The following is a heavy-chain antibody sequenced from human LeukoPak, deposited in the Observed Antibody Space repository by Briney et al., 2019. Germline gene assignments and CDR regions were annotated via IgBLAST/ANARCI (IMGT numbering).Heavy chain of an antibody. CDR2: IYYSGST. J-gene: IGHJ4*02. D-gene: IGHD3-16*02. V-gene: IGHV4-31*03. CDR3: ARELRLGELSSGGFDY. CDR1: GGSISSGGYY. Sequence: SETLSLTCTVSGGSISSGGYYWSWIRQHPGRGLEWIGYIYYSGSTYYNPSLKSRVTISVDTSKNQFSLKLSSVTAADTAVYYCARELRLGELSSGGFDYWGQGTLVTVSS.